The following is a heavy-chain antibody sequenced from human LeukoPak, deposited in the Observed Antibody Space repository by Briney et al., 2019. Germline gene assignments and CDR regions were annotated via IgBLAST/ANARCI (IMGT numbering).Heavy chain of an antibody. D-gene: IGHD4-17*01. Sequence: PGESLRLSCAASGFTFSSYWMHWVRQAPGKGLVWVSRINSDGSSTSYADSVKGRFTISRDNAKNTLYLQMNSLRAEDTAVYYCAREIYYGDRDAFDIWGQGTMVTVSS. J-gene: IGHJ3*02. CDR3: AREIYYGDRDAFDI. CDR1: GFTFSSYW. V-gene: IGHV3-74*01. CDR2: INSDGSST.